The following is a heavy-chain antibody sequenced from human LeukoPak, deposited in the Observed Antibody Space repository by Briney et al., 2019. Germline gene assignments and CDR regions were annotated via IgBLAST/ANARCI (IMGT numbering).Heavy chain of an antibody. CDR3: ARVLTGKFDY. D-gene: IGHD7-27*01. Sequence: SETLSLTCTVFGGSVRSYYWNWIRQPPGKGLEWIGYIYYSGSTNYNPSLKSRVTISVDTSKNQLSLKLSSVTAADTAVYYWARVLTGKFDYWGQGTLVTVSS. V-gene: IGHV4-59*02. CDR2: IYYSGST. CDR1: GGSVRSYY. J-gene: IGHJ4*02.